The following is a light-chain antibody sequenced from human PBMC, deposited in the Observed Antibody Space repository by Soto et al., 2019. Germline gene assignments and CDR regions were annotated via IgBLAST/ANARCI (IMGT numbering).Light chain of an antibody. J-gene: IGKJ1*01. Sequence: ENGFKKTPGTLSSFPGGRATPSRRASQTVNSRLAWYQHKPGQAPRLLIYLTSNRATGIPARFSGSGSGTDFTLTISSLEPEDFAVYYCHQRQSWPRTFGQGTKAAI. CDR1: QTVNSR. CDR2: LTS. V-gene: IGKV3-11*01. CDR3: HQRQSWPRT.